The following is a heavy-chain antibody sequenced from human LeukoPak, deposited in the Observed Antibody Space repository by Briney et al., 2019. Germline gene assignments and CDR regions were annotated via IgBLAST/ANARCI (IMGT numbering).Heavy chain of an antibody. CDR3: ARDGGTAAGTFEYYFDY. Sequence: GGSLRLSCAASGFSFSTYAMHWVRQAPGKGLEWVSYISSSSSYTNYADSVKGRFTISRDNAKNSLNLQMNSLRAEDTAVYYCARDGGTAAGTFEYYFDYWGQGTLVTVSS. J-gene: IGHJ4*02. V-gene: IGHV3-21*05. D-gene: IGHD6-13*01. CDR2: ISSSSSYT. CDR1: GFSFSTYA.